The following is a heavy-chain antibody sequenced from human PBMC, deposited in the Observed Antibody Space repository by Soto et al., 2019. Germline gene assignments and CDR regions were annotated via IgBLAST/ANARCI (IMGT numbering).Heavy chain of an antibody. CDR1: GGSISSDY. Sequence: SETLSLTCTVSGGSISSDYWSWIRQSPGKGLEWIGYIYYSGSTNYNPSLKSRVSISIDTSKNQFSLKVASVTAADTAVYYCARHPSSSWIGSVDYWGQGTLVTVSS. V-gene: IGHV4-59*08. CDR2: IYYSGST. D-gene: IGHD6-13*01. CDR3: ARHPSSSWIGSVDY. J-gene: IGHJ4*02.